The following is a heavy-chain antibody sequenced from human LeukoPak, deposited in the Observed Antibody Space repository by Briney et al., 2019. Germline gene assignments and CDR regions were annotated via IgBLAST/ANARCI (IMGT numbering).Heavy chain of an antibody. CDR3: ARGHTLGIDFNGAYYYDSSGYRVWWFDP. CDR2: IIPIFGTA. V-gene: IGHV1-69*01. D-gene: IGHD3-22*01. J-gene: IGHJ5*02. CDR1: GGTFSSYA. Sequence: SVKVSCEASGGTFSSYAISWVRQAPGQGLEWMGGIIPIFGTANYAQKFQGRVTITADESTSTAYMELSSLRSEDTAVYYCARGHTLGIDFNGAYYYDSSGYRVWWFDPWGQGTLVTVSS.